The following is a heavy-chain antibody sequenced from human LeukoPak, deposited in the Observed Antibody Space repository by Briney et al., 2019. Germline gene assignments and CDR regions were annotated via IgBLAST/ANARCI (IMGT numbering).Heavy chain of an antibody. J-gene: IGHJ6*03. Sequence: ASVKVSCKASGYTFTGYYMHWVRQAPGQGREWRGIINPSGGSTSYAQKFQGRVTMTRDTSTSTVYMELSSLRSEDTAVYYCAREFGTMVRGVNYYYMDVWGKGTTVTVSS. V-gene: IGHV1-46*01. CDR3: AREFGTMVRGVNYYYMDV. CDR1: GYTFTGYY. CDR2: INPSGGST. D-gene: IGHD3-10*01.